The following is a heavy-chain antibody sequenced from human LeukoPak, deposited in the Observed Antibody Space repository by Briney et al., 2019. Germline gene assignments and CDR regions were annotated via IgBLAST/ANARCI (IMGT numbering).Heavy chain of an antibody. V-gene: IGHV1-2*02. CDR2: INPNSGGT. CDR3: ARMAEGADSSGHDY. J-gene: IGHJ4*02. D-gene: IGHD3-22*01. CDR1: GYTFTGYY. Sequence: GASVKVSCKASGYTFTGYYMHWVRQAPGQGLEWMGWINPNSGGTNYAQKFQGRVTMTRDTSISTAYLQWSSLKASDTAMYYCARMAEGADSSGHDYWGQGTLVTVSS.